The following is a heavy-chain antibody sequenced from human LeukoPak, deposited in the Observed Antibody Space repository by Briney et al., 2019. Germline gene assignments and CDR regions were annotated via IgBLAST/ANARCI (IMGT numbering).Heavy chain of an antibody. J-gene: IGHJ4*02. Sequence: SETLSLTCTVSGGSISSGGHCWSWIRQPAGKGLEYLGRISSTGSTNYNPSLRSRVTISADTSKNHFSLKLTSVTAADTAVYYCARRRSCTSCYVTFDYWGQGALVTVSS. V-gene: IGHV4-61*02. CDR1: GGSISSGGHC. D-gene: IGHD2-2*01. CDR2: ISSTGST. CDR3: ARRRSCTSCYVTFDY.